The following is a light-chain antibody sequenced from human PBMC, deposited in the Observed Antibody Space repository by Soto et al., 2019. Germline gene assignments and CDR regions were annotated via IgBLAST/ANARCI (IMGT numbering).Light chain of an antibody. Sequence: EIVMTQSPATLSVSPGERATLSCRGSQSVSSNLAWYQQKPGQAPRLLIYGASTRATGIPARFSGSGSGTEFTPTISSLQSQDFAVYYCQQYNNWPPWTFGQGTKLDIK. CDR3: QQYNNWPPWT. V-gene: IGKV3-15*01. CDR1: QSVSSN. J-gene: IGKJ1*01. CDR2: GAS.